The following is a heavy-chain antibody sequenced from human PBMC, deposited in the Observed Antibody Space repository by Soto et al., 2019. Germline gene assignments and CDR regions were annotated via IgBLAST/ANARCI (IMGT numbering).Heavy chain of an antibody. CDR3: AKGGRTQRTDY. V-gene: IGHV3-23*01. Sequence: EVQLLESGGVLVQPGGSLRLSCAASGFTFSSYAMTWVRQAPGKGLEWVSSLSSAATDAYYADSVKGRFTISRDNSKNTLYLHMSCLRADDTAAYHCAKGGRTQRTDYWGQGTLVTVSS. J-gene: IGHJ4*02. D-gene: IGHD3-16*01. CDR2: LSSAATDA. CDR1: GFTFSSYA.